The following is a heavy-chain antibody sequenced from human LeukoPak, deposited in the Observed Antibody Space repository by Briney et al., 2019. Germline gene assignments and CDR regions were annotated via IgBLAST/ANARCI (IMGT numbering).Heavy chain of an antibody. CDR3: ARGAHYYDSGFDP. V-gene: IGHV1-2*02. CDR1: GYTFTGYY. D-gene: IGHD3-22*01. CDR2: INPNSGGT. Sequence: GASVKVSCKASGYTFTGYYMHWVRQAPGQGLEWMGWINPNSGGTNYAQKFQGRVTMTRNIFISTAYMELNSLTSEDTAVYYCARGAHYYDSGFDPWGQGTLVTVSS. J-gene: IGHJ5*02.